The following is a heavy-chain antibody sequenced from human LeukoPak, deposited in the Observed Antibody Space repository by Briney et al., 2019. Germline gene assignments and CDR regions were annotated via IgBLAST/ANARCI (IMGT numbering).Heavy chain of an antibody. D-gene: IGHD3-10*01. CDR1: GYTFTSYG. CDR2: ISAYNGNT. CDR3: ARVGITMVRGVTDWFDP. V-gene: IGHV1-18*01. Sequence: ASVKVSCKASGYTFTSYGISWVRQAPGQGLEWMGWISAYNGNTNYAQKLQGRVTMTTDTSTSTAYMELRSLRPDDTAVYYCARVGITMVRGVTDWFDPWGQGTLVTVSS. J-gene: IGHJ5*02.